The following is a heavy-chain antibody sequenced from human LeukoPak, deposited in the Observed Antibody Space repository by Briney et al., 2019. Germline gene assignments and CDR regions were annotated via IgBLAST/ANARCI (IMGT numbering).Heavy chain of an antibody. CDR3: ARGSYCSSTSCYYFSFDP. D-gene: IGHD2-2*01. V-gene: IGHV1-2*02. Sequence: GASVKVSCKASGYTFTGYYMHWVRQAPGQGLEWMGWINPNSGGTNYAQKFQGRVTMTRDTSISTAYMELSRLRSDDTAVYYCARGSYCSSTSCYYFSFDPWGQGTLVTVSS. CDR1: GYTFTGYY. J-gene: IGHJ5*02. CDR2: INPNSGGT.